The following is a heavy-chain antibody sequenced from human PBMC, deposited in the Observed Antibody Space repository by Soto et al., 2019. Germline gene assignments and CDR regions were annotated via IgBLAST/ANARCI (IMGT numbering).Heavy chain of an antibody. V-gene: IGHV1-69*12. CDR2: IIPMFATA. Sequence: QVQLVQSGAEVKKPGSSVKVSCKALGGTFNNQEISWVRQAPGLGLEWMGGIIPMFATAKYAQKSQGRVTITADESTTTVYMELRSLKSQDTAVYYCARGTRYRNAHEYKYGLDVWGQGTMVTVSS. J-gene: IGHJ6*02. D-gene: IGHD5-18*01. CDR1: GGTFNNQE. CDR3: ARGTRYRNAHEYKYGLDV.